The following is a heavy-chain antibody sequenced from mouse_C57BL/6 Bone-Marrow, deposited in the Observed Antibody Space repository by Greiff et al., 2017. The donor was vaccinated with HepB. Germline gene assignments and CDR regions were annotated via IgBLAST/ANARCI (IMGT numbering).Heavy chain of an antibody. D-gene: IGHD2-4*01. J-gene: IGHJ2*01. CDR1: GYPFTSYW. CDR2: IHPNSGST. Sequence: QVQLQQPGAELVKPGASVKLSCKPSGYPFTSYWMPWVKRRPGQGLGWIGRIHPNSGSTNNNEKFKSKATLTVDKSSSTAYMQLSSLTSEDSAVYYCTRRGIYDYALYYWGQGTTLTVSS. CDR3: TRRGIYDYALYY. V-gene: IGHV1-64*01.